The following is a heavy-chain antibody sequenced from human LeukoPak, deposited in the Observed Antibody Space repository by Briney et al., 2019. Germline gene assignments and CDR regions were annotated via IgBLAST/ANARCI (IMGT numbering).Heavy chain of an antibody. D-gene: IGHD3-10*01. CDR1: GFTVSSNY. J-gene: IGHJ4*02. CDR3: ARDLGYYGSGSFDY. V-gene: IGHV3-21*01. CDR2: ISSSSSYI. Sequence: GGSLRLSCAASGFTVSSNYMSWVRQAPGKGLEWVSSISSSSSYIYYADSVKGRFTISRDNAKNSLYLQMNSLRAEDTAVYYCARDLGYYGSGSFDYWGQGTLVTVSS.